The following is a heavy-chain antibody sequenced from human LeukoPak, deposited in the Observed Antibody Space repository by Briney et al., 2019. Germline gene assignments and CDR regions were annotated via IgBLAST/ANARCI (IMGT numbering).Heavy chain of an antibody. CDR1: GGSISSGGYY. D-gene: IGHD3-10*01. CDR3: AREPRITMVRGVIIGYFDY. J-gene: IGHJ4*02. Sequence: PSETLSLTCTVSGGSISSGGYYWSWIRQRPGKGLEWIGYIYYSWSTYYNPSLKSRVTISVDTSKNQFSLKLSSVTAADTAVYYCAREPRITMVRGVIIGYFDYWGQGTLVTVSS. CDR2: IYYSWST. V-gene: IGHV4-31*03.